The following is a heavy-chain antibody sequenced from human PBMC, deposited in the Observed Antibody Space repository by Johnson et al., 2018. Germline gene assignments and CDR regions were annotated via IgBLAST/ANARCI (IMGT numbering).Heavy chain of an antibody. D-gene: IGHD3-9*01. CDR1: GYNFINYW. Sequence: VPVVESLAEVKKPGESLKISFKGSGYNFINYWIAWVRQMPGKGLEWMGIIYPSDYDIKYSPSFQGQVTISADKSISTAYLPWGSLKASDTAMYYCGRRYVGSYYIDYWCQGTLVTVSS. CDR2: IYPSDYDI. CDR3: GRRYVGSYYIDY. J-gene: IGHJ4*02. V-gene: IGHV5-51*01.